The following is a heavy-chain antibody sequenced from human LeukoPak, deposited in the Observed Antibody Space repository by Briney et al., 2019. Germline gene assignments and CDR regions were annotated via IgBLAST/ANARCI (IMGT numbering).Heavy chain of an antibody. Sequence: HPGGSVRLCCAASGFTFSSYSMNWVRQAPGKGLEWVAVIWYDGSNKYYADSVKGRFTISRDNSKNTLYLQMNSLRAEDTAVYYCARDGGLPASTMIVVGLDYWGQGTLVTVSS. CDR3: ARDGGLPASTMIVVGLDY. V-gene: IGHV3-33*08. CDR2: IWYDGSNK. D-gene: IGHD3-22*01. CDR1: GFTFSSYS. J-gene: IGHJ4*02.